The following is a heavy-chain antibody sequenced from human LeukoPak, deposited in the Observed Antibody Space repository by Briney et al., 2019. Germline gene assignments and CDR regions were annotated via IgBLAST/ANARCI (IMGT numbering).Heavy chain of an antibody. J-gene: IGHJ4*02. CDR2: IRYDGSNK. CDR3: ARPTAGFDY. CDR1: GFTFSNYD. Sequence: GGSLRLSCAASGFTFSNYDMHWVRQAPGKGLERVAFIRYDGSNKYYPDSVKGRFTISRDNSKNTLYLQMNSLRGEDTAVYYCARPTAGFDYWGQGALVTVSS. D-gene: IGHD4-11*01. V-gene: IGHV3-30*02.